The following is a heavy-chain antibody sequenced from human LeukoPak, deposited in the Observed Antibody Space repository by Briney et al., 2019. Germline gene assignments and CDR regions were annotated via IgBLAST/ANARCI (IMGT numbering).Heavy chain of an antibody. CDR1: GVTLSNYG. CDR3: AKRGVVIRVILVGFHKEAYYFDS. CDR2: ISDSGGKT. V-gene: IGHV3-23*01. D-gene: IGHD3-22*01. J-gene: IGHJ4*02. Sequence: GGSLRLSCAVSGVTLSNYGMSWVRLAPGKGLEWVAGISDSGGKTNYADSVKGRFTISRDNPKNTLYLQMNSLRAEDTAVYFCAKRGVVIRVILVGFHKEAYYFDSWGQGALVTVSS.